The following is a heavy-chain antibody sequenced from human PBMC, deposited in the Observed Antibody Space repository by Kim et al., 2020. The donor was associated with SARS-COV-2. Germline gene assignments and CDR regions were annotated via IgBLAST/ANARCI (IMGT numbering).Heavy chain of an antibody. CDR3: ARAGPGYCSRGSCVADY. Sequence: GGSLRLSCAASGFTFSDYYMSWIRQAPGKGLEWVSYISSSSSYTNYADSVKGRFTISRDNAKNSLYLQMNSLRAEDTAVYYCARAGPGYCSRGSCVADYWGQGTLVTVSS. CDR1: GFTFSDYY. D-gene: IGHD2-15*01. CDR2: ISSSSSYT. J-gene: IGHJ4*02. V-gene: IGHV3-11*06.